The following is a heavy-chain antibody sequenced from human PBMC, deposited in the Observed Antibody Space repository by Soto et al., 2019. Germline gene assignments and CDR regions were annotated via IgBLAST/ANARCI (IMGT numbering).Heavy chain of an antibody. CDR2: INHSGST. CDR1: GGSFSGYY. J-gene: IGHJ4*02. D-gene: IGHD3-10*01. CDR3: ARDPSSSGY. Sequence: SETLSLTCAVYGGSFSGYYWSWIRQPPGKGLEWIGEINHSGSTNYNPSLKSRVTISVDTSKNQFSLKLSSVTAEDTAVYYCARDPSSSGYWGQGTLVTVSS. V-gene: IGHV4-34*01.